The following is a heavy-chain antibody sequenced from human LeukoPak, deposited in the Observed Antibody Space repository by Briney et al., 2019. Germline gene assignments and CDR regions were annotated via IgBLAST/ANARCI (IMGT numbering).Heavy chain of an antibody. J-gene: IGHJ5*02. CDR1: SGSISSHY. D-gene: IGHD3-10*01. CDR2: IYYSGST. Sequence: PSETLSLTCTVSSGSISSHYWSWIRQPPGKGLEWVGYIYYSGSTYYNPSLRSRVTISVDTPKNQFSLKLSSVTAADTAVYYCAREESMVRGASWFDPWGQGTLVTVSP. CDR3: AREESMVRGASWFDP. V-gene: IGHV4-59*11.